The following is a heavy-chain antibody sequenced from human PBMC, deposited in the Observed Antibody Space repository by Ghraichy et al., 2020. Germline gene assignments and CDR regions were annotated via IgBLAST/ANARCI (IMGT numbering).Heavy chain of an antibody. Sequence: SETLSLTCAVYGESLNYFYWSWIRQPPGKGLEWIGEVYDSGGTNYNPSLKNRVSISVATSKSQFSLKLNSVTAADTAVYYCARGMWATRLDTWGRGTPVTVSS. D-gene: IGHD1-1*01. V-gene: IGHV4-34*01. CDR3: ARGMWATRLDT. J-gene: IGHJ5*02. CDR1: GESLNYFY. CDR2: VYDSGGT.